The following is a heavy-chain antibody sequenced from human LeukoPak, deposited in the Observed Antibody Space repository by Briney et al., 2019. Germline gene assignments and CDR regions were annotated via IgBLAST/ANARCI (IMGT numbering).Heavy chain of an antibody. D-gene: IGHD3-9*01. CDR1: GNTLTELS. V-gene: IGHV1-24*01. CDR2: FDPEDGET. CDR3: ATVGGLDILTGYPRDY. J-gene: IGHJ4*02. Sequence: ASVKVPCKGSGNTLTELSMHWVRQAPGKGLEWMGGFDPEDGETIYAQKFQGRVTMTEDTSTDTAYMELSSLRSEDTAVYYCATVGGLDILTGYPRDYWGQGTLVTVSS.